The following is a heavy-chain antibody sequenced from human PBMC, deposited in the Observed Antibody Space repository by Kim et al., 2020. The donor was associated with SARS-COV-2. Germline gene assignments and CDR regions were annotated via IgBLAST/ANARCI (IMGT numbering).Heavy chain of an antibody. J-gene: IGHJ4*02. D-gene: IGHD3-9*01. CDR2: IYSGDST. CDR3: ARIKPEANYDILTGYLFDY. V-gene: IGHV3-66*02. Sequence: GGSLRLSCAASGFAVSSNYMSWVRQTPGKRLQWVSVIYSGDSTYYADSVKGRFTISRDNSKNTLYLQMNSLRTEDTAVYYCARIKPEANYDILTGYLFDYWGQGTLVTVSS. CDR1: GFAVSSNY.